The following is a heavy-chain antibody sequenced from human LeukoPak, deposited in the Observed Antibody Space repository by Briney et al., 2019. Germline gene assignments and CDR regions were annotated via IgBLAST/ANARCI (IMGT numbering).Heavy chain of an antibody. D-gene: IGHD5-24*01. Sequence: GGSLRLSCVASGFTFSSYAMGWVRKAPGKRPEWVSSLTDSGGTTYYVDSVKGRFTISRDNSKNTLYLHMNSLRAEDMAMYYCAKKRDAFDIWGQGTVVAVSS. J-gene: IGHJ3*02. V-gene: IGHV3-23*01. CDR1: GFTFSSYA. CDR2: LTDSGGTT. CDR3: AKKRDAFDI.